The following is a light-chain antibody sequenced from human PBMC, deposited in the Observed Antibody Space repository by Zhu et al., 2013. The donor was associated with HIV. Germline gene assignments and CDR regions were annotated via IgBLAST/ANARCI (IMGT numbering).Light chain of an antibody. Sequence: EIVLTQSPATLSVSPGERATLSCRASQSVSGRFLAWYQQKPGQAPRLLIYGTSSRATGIPDRFSGSGSGTDFTLTINRLEPEDSAVYYCQQYGTSYTWTFGQGTKVEIK. CDR3: QQYGTSYTWT. CDR2: GTS. V-gene: IGKV3-20*01. J-gene: IGKJ1*01. CDR1: QSVSGRF.